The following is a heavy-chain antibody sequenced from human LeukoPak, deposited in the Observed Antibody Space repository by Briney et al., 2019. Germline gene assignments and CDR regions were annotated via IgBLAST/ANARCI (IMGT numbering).Heavy chain of an antibody. CDR1: GYTFTGYY. CDR2: INPNSGGT. V-gene: IGHV1-2*06. J-gene: IGHJ5*02. D-gene: IGHD3-3*01. Sequence: GASVKVSCKASGYTFTGYYMHWVRQAPGQGLEWMGRINPNSGGTNYAQKFQGRVTMTRDTSISTAYMELSRLRSDDTAVYYCARDGARYDFWSGYYCWFDPWGQGTLVTVSS. CDR3: ARDGARYDFWSGYYCWFDP.